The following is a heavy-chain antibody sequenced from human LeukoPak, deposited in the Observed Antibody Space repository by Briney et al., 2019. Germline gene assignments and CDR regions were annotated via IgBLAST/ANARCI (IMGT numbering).Heavy chain of an antibody. CDR3: ARDRGYSTFDY. Sequence: GGSLRLSCAASAFTFSNYWMSWVRQAPGKGLEWVANIKEDGSEINYVDSVKGRFTISRDNAKNSLYLQMNSLRVDDTAVYHCARDRGYSTFDYWGQGTLVTVSS. V-gene: IGHV3-7*01. D-gene: IGHD4-23*01. CDR1: AFTFSNYW. J-gene: IGHJ4*02. CDR2: IKEDGSEI.